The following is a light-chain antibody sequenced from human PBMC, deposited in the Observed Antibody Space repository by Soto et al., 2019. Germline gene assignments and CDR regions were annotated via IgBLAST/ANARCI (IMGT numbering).Light chain of an antibody. CDR3: QSYGSSLSAL. CDR1: SSNIGAGYD. Sequence: QSVLTQPPSVSGAPGQRVTISCTGSSSNIGAGYDVHWYQQLPGTAPKLLIYGNSNRPSGVPDRFSGSKSGTSASLAITGIQAEDEADYYCQSYGSSLSALFGGGTKLTVL. V-gene: IGLV1-40*01. CDR2: GNS. J-gene: IGLJ3*02.